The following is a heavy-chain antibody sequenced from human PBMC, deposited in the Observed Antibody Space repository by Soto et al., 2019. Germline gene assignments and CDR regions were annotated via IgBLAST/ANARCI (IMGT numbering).Heavy chain of an antibody. Sequence: QVQLVESGGGVVQPVRSLRLSCAAAGFTFRSYGMHWVRQAPGKGLEWVAVIWYDGSIKYYADSVNGRLTISRDNSKNTLYLQMNSLRADDTAVYYCARVWYGVLGGPQGGGHDAFDIWGQGTMVTVSS. D-gene: IGHD4-17*01. CDR2: IWYDGSIK. CDR1: GFTFRSYG. V-gene: IGHV3-33*01. J-gene: IGHJ3*02. CDR3: ARVWYGVLGGPQGGGHDAFDI.